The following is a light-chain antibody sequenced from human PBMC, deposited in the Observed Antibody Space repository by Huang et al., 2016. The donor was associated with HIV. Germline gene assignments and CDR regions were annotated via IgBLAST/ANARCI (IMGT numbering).Light chain of an antibody. CDR3: QQHDSWLT. CDR2: DAS. Sequence: IVLTQSPATLSWYLGERVTLSCRASQSITNHLAWYQQIPGQAPSLLIYDASTRVAGVPARFRGSGSGTDFTLTISSLEPEDFALYYCQQHDSWLTFGGGTKVEV. V-gene: IGKV3-11*01. J-gene: IGKJ4*01. CDR1: QSITNH.